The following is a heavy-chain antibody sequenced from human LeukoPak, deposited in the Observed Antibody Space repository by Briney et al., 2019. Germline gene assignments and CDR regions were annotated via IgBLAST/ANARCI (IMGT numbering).Heavy chain of an antibody. Sequence: GGSLRLSCAASGFTFSTYSMNWVRQAPGKGLEWVSSISSSSSYIYYADSVKGRFTISRDNAKNSLYLQMNSLRAEDTAVYYCARDPYAVTATPPNFDYWGQGTLVTVSS. CDR1: GFTFSTYS. CDR3: ARDPYAVTATPPNFDY. J-gene: IGHJ4*02. D-gene: IGHD2-21*02. V-gene: IGHV3-21*01. CDR2: ISSSSSYI.